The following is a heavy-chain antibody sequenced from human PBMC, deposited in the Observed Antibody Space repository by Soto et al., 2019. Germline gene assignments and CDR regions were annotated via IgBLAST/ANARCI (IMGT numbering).Heavy chain of an antibody. D-gene: IGHD4-17*01. J-gene: IGHJ6*02. CDR1: GGSFSGYY. CDR2: INHSGST. Sequence: LSLTCAVYGGSFSGYYWSWIRQPPGKGLEWIGEINHSGSTNYNPSLKSRVTISVDTSKNQFSLKLSSVTAADTAVYYCRTVTTPRYYYYGMDVWGQGTTVTVSS. CDR3: RTVTTPRYYYYGMDV. V-gene: IGHV4-34*01.